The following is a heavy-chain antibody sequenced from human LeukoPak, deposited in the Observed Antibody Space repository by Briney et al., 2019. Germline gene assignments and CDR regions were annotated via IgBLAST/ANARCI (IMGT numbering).Heavy chain of an antibody. D-gene: IGHD3-10*01. Sequence: ASVKVSCKASGYTFTSYYMHWVRQAPGQGLEWMGIINPSGGSTSYAQKFQGWVTMTRDTSISTAYMELRLRSDDTAVYYCARAGPFYYGSGTPLLYYYSMDVWGQGTTVTVSS. CDR2: INPSGGST. CDR1: GYTFTSYY. V-gene: IGHV1-46*01. J-gene: IGHJ6*02. CDR3: ARAGPFYYGSGTPLLYYYSMDV.